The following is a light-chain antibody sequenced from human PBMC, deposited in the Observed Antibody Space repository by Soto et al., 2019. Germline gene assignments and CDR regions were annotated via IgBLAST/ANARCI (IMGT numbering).Light chain of an antibody. CDR2: DAS. CDR3: QQYDNLHT. Sequence: DLQMTQSPSSLSASVGDRVTITCQASQDISNYLNWYQQKPGKAPKLLIYDASNLETGVPSRFSGSGSGTDFTFTISRLQPEDIATYYCQQYDNLHTFGQGTKLEIK. CDR1: QDISNY. J-gene: IGKJ2*01. V-gene: IGKV1-33*01.